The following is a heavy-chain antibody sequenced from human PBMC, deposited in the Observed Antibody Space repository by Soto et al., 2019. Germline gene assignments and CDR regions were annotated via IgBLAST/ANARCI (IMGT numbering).Heavy chain of an antibody. V-gene: IGHV5-51*01. CDR3: ARQDGSALYYFDY. CDR2: IYPGDSDT. Sequence: GESLKISCKGSGYTFTSYWIAWVRQMPGKGLEWMGIIYPGDSDTRYSPSFQSQVSISADKSISTAYLQWSSLKASDTAMYYCARQDGSALYYFDYWGQGTLVTVSS. J-gene: IGHJ4*02. CDR1: GYTFTSYW. D-gene: IGHD6-19*01.